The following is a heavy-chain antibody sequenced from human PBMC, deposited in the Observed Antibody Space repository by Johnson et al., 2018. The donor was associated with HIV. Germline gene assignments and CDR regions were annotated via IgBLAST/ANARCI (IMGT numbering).Heavy chain of an antibody. CDR3: ARDGGYNLWSGWPPGAFDF. CDR2: IKLDGSEK. Sequence: EVQLVESGGGLVQPGGSLRLSCAASGFMFSDYYMSWIRQAPGKGLEWVTNIKLDGSEKYYVDSVRGRFTISRDNAKNSLYLQMNSLRAEDTAVYYCARDGGYNLWSGWPPGAFDFWGQGTMVTVSS. J-gene: IGHJ3*01. V-gene: IGHV3-7*01. CDR1: GFMFSDYY. D-gene: IGHD3-3*01.